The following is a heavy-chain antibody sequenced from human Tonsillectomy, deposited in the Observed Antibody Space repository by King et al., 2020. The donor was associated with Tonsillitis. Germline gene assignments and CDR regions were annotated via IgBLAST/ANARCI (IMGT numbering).Heavy chain of an antibody. V-gene: IGHV5-51*01. D-gene: IGHD3-22*01. J-gene: IGHJ4*02. Sequence: QLVQSGAEVKKPGESLKISCKGSGYSFTSYWIGWVRQMPGKGLEWMGIIYPGDSDTRYSPSFQGQVTISADKSISTAYLQWSSLKASDTAMYYCARLLNLDYDSSGYYGYWGQGTLVTVSS. CDR3: ARLLNLDYDSSGYYGY. CDR1: GYSFTSYW. CDR2: IYPGDSDT.